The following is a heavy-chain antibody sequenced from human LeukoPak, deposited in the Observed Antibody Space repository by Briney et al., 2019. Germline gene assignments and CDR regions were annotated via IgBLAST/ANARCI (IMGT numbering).Heavy chain of an antibody. Sequence: ASVKVSCKASGYTFTGYYIHWVRQAPGQGLEWMGWINPNSGGTKYAQKFQGRVTVTRDTSIITAYMELTRLRSDDTAVYYCARASLGIWGQGTLVTVSS. CDR2: INPNSGGT. J-gene: IGHJ4*02. CDR1: GYTFTGYY. D-gene: IGHD7-27*01. V-gene: IGHV1-2*02. CDR3: ARASLGI.